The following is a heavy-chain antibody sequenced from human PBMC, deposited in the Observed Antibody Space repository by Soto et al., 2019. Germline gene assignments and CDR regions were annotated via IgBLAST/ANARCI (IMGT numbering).Heavy chain of an antibody. V-gene: IGHV1-18*01. D-gene: IGHD3-22*01. CDR1: GYTFTNYG. CDR2: ISAYNGNT. CDR3: AATYYYDSSGYYSPIDAFDI. Sequence: ASVKVSCKASGYTFTNYGISWVRQAPGQGLEWMGWISAYNGNTKYAQKLQGRVTMTTDTSTSTAYMELSSLRSEDTAVYYCAATYYYDSSGYYSPIDAFDIWGQGTMVTVSS. J-gene: IGHJ3*02.